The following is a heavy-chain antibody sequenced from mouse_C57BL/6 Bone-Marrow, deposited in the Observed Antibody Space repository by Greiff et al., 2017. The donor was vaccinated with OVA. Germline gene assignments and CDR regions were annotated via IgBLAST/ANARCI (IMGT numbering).Heavy chain of an antibody. CDR2: ISTYYGDA. Sequence: VKVVESGPELVRPGVSVKISCKGSGYTFTDYAMHWVKQSHAKSLEWIGVISTYYGDASYNQKFKDKATMTVDKSSSTAYMELARLTSEDSAVYYCARSTGTKWYFDVWGTGTTVTVSS. J-gene: IGHJ1*03. CDR1: GYTFTDYA. CDR3: ARSTGTKWYFDV. D-gene: IGHD4-1*01. V-gene: IGHV1-67*01.